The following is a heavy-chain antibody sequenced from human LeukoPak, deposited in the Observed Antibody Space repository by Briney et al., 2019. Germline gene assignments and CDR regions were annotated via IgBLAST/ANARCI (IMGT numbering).Heavy chain of an antibody. D-gene: IGHD3-10*01. J-gene: IGHJ6*03. Sequence: GGSLRLSCAASGFTVSSNYMTWVRQAPGKGLEWVSVIHENAITYYADTVKGRFTISRDNSKNMLYLQMNRLRAEDTAVYYCARSLRVRGVPDYMDVWGKGTTVIISS. CDR3: ARSLRVRGVPDYMDV. CDR2: IHENAIT. CDR1: GFTVSSNY. V-gene: IGHV3-53*01.